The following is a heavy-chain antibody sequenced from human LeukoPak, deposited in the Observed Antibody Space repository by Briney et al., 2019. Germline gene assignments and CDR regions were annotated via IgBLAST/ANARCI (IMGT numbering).Heavy chain of an antibody. CDR2: IYIGGST. Sequence: GGALRLSCVASGFTVSSNYMSWVRQAPGKGLEWVSLIYIGGSTNYADSMKGRFTIYRDNSKNTMYLQMNSLRAEDTAVYYRARDRGSGYDFDYWGQGTPVTVSS. CDR3: ARDRGSGYDFDY. CDR1: GFTVSSNY. J-gene: IGHJ4*01. D-gene: IGHD5-12*01. V-gene: IGHV3-66*02.